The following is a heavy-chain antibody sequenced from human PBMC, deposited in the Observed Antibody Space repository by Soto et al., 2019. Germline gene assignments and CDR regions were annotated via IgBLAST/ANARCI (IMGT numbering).Heavy chain of an antibody. J-gene: IGHJ6*02. CDR2: ISAAGDP. CDR3: ARADRDFYGLDV. CDR1: GFTFRNYD. Sequence: EVQLVESGGGLVQPGGSLRLSCEASGFTFRNYDMHWVRQGTGKGLQWVSGISAAGDPDSADSVEGRFTISNENAQNSFFLQMNSLRVGDTAVYYCARADRDFYGLDVWGQGTTVIVSS. V-gene: IGHV3-13*05.